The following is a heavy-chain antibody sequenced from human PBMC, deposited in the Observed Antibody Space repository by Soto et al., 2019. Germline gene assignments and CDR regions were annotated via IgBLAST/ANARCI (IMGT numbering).Heavy chain of an antibody. CDR1: GGSFNTYA. J-gene: IGHJ4*02. CDR2: IIPVFGRV. V-gene: IGHV1-69*05. D-gene: IGHD2-2*01. CDR3: ADLSLGYCISTTCPPDY. Sequence: QVQLVQSGAEVKKPGSSVKVSCKASGGSFNTYAISWVRQAPGQGLEWMGGIIPVFGRVSYAQNFQGRLTITTDDSTSTAYMELSSLRSEDTAIYSCADLSLGYCISTTCPPDYWGQGTLVTVSS.